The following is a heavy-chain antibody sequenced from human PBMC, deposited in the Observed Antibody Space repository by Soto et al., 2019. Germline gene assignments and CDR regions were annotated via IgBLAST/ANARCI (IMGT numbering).Heavy chain of an antibody. CDR3: ARAVAGRYYFDY. D-gene: IGHD6-19*01. J-gene: IGHJ4*02. Sequence: PSETLSLTCTVSGGSISSGGYYWSWIRQHPGKGLEWIGYIYYSGSTYYNPSLKSRVTISVDTSKNQFSLKLSSVTAEDTAVYYCARAVAGRYYFDYWGQGTLVTVSS. CDR1: GGSISSGGYY. CDR2: IYYSGST. V-gene: IGHV4-31*03.